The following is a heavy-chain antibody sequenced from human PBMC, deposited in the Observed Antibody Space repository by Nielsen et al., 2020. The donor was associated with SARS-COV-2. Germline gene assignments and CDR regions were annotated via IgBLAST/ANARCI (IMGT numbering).Heavy chain of an antibody. Sequence: GGSLRLSCAASGFPFSSYEMNWVRQAPGKALEWLSYISSTGSLIYYANSVKGRFTISRDNARNSVYLQMNSLRDEDTAVYYCARSVLGGYFDYWGQGTLVTISS. V-gene: IGHV3-48*03. D-gene: IGHD7-27*01. J-gene: IGHJ4*02. CDR1: GFPFSSYE. CDR2: ISSTGSLI. CDR3: ARSVLGGYFDY.